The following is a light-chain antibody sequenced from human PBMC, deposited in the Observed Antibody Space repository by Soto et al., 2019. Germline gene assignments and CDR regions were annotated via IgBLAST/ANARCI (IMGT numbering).Light chain of an antibody. J-gene: IGKJ1*01. V-gene: IGKV1-33*01. Sequence: DIQMTQSPSSLSASVGDRVTITCRASQDISKFLNWYQQKPGKAPKILIYDASNLKRGVPSRFSGSGSGTDFTFSISSLQPEDIATYYRQQYENFPVFGQGTKVEIK. CDR2: DAS. CDR3: QQYENFPV. CDR1: QDISKF.